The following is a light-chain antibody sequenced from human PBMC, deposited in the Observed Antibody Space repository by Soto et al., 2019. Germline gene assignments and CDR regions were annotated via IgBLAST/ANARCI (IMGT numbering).Light chain of an antibody. CDR3: RQPYSLLRA. Sequence: DIQMTQSPSSLSASVGDRVTITCRASQSISSYLNWYQQKPGKAPKLLIYAASSLQSGVPSRFSGSGSGTDFTLTIIGMQREHFVSRSRRQPYSLLRAFRGGTKLDIK. CDR2: AAS. V-gene: IGKV1-39*01. CDR1: QSISSY. J-gene: IGKJ4*02.